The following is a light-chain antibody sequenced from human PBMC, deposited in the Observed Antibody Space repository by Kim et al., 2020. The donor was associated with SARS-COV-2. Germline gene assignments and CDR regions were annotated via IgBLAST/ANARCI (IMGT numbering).Light chain of an antibody. CDR2: DVS. J-gene: IGLJ3*02. CDR3: SSYTSSSTGV. Sequence: GQSIPISCTGTSSDVGGYNYVSWYQQHPGKAPKLMIYDVSNRPSGVSNRFSGSKSGNTASLTISGLQAEDEADYYCSSYTSSSTGVFGGGTQLTVL. CDR1: SSDVGGYNY. V-gene: IGLV2-14*03.